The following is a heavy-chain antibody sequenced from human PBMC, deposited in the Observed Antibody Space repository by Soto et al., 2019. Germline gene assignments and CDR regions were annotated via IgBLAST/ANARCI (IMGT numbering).Heavy chain of an antibody. J-gene: IGHJ5*02. CDR2: ISAYNGNT. D-gene: IGHD3-3*01. CDR1: GYTFTSYG. Sequence: GASVKVSCKASGYTFTSYGISWVRQAPGQGLEWMGWISAYNGNTNYAQKLQGRVTMTTDTSTSTAYMELRSLRSDDTAVYYCARDNPITIFGVVIRNWFDPWGQGTLVTVSS. V-gene: IGHV1-18*01. CDR3: ARDNPITIFGVVIRNWFDP.